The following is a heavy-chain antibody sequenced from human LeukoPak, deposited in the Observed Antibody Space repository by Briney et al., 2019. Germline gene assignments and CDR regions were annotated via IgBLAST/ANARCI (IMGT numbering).Heavy chain of an antibody. V-gene: IGHV3-23*01. CDR2: ISGSGGST. Sequence: PGGSLRLSCAASGFTFSSYVMSWVRQAPGKGLEWVSAISGSGGSTYYADSVKGRFTISRDNSKNTLYLQMNSLRAEDTAVYYCAKDRSYYDFWSGYENYYYYYMDVWGKGTTVTVSS. D-gene: IGHD3-3*01. J-gene: IGHJ6*03. CDR1: GFTFSSYV. CDR3: AKDRSYYDFWSGYENYYYYYMDV.